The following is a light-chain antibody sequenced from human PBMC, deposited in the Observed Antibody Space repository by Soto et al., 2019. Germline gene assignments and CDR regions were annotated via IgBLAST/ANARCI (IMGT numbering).Light chain of an antibody. CDR1: NSDVGAYDY. V-gene: IGLV2-11*01. J-gene: IGLJ3*02. CDR2: DVT. CDR3: CSYAGSNTGV. Sequence: QAVVTQPRSVSGSPGQSVIISCTGTNSDVGAYDYVSWYQQHPGKAPKLIIYDVTKRPSGVPDRFSASKSGNTASLTISGLQAEDEADYYCCSYAGSNTGVFGGGTKLTVL.